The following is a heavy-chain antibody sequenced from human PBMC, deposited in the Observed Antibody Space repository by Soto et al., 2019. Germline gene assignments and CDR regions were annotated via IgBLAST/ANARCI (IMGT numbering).Heavy chain of an antibody. J-gene: IGHJ6*02. V-gene: IGHV1-69*13. D-gene: IGHD3-22*01. Sequence: SVKVSCKASGGTFSSYAISWVRQAPGQGLEWMGGIIPIFGTANYAQKFQGRVTITADESTSTAYMELSSLRSEDTAVYYCARAVGTMIGYYYYGMDVWGQGTTVTVSS. CDR3: ARAVGTMIGYYYYGMDV. CDR2: IIPIFGTA. CDR1: GGTFSSYA.